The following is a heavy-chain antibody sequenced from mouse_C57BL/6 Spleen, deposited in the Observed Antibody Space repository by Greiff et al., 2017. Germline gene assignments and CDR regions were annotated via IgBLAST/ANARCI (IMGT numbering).Heavy chain of an antibody. CDR3: AREANWDRFAY. CDR1: GYTFTSYW. Sequence: QVQLQQPGAELVRPGSSVKLSCKASGYTFTSYWMHWVKQRPIQGLEWIGNIDPSDSETHYNQKFKDKATLTVDKSSSTAYMQLSSLTSEDSAVXYCAREANWDRFAYWGQGTLVTVSA. CDR2: IDPSDSET. J-gene: IGHJ3*01. D-gene: IGHD4-1*01. V-gene: IGHV1-52*01.